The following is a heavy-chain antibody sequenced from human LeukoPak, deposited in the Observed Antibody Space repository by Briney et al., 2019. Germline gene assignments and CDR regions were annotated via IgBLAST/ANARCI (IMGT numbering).Heavy chain of an antibody. CDR3: ASFTMVRGVIIHYFDY. CDR2: ISAYNGNT. Sequence: ASVKVSCKASGYTFTSYGISWVRQAPGQGLEWMGWISAYNGNTNYAQKLQGRVTMTTDTSTSTAYMELRSLRSDDTAVYYCASFTMVRGVIIHYFDYWGQGTLVTASS. D-gene: IGHD3-10*01. CDR1: GYTFTSYG. J-gene: IGHJ4*02. V-gene: IGHV1-18*01.